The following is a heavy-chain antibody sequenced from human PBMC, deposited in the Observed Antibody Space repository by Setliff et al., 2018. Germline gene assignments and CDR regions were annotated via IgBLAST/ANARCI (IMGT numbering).Heavy chain of an antibody. Sequence: ETLSLTCAAYGGTFSDYYWTWIRQPPGKGLEWIGEINHSGTTNYNPSLKSRVSISIDTAKDQFSLRMNSVTAADAAIYYCARGRNVAARLLDTWGQGSRVTVSS. D-gene: IGHD6-6*01. CDR2: INHSGTT. J-gene: IGHJ5*02. CDR3: ARGRNVAARLLDT. V-gene: IGHV4-34*01. CDR1: GGTFSDYY.